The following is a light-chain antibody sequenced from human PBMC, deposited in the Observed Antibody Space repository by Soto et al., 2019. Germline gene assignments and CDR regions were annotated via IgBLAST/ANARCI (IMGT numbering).Light chain of an antibody. CDR2: QDS. CDR3: QEWDSSTNV. Sequence: SYELTQPPSVSVSPGQTASITCSGDKLGDKYACWYQQKPGQSPVLVIYQDSKRPSGIPERFSGSNSGNTATLTISGTQAMDEADYYCQEWDSSTNVFGTGTKVTVL. J-gene: IGLJ1*01. CDR1: KLGDKY. V-gene: IGLV3-1*01.